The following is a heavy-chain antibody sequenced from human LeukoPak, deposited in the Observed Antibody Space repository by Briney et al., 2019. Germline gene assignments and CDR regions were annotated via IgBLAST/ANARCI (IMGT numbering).Heavy chain of an antibody. V-gene: IGHV4-4*07. CDR3: ARDGDIVVVTATGHDAFDI. J-gene: IGHJ3*02. D-gene: IGHD2-21*02. CDR1: GGSISSYY. CDR2: IYTSGST. Sequence: SETLSLTCTVSGGSISSYYWSLIRQPARKGLEWIGRIYTSGSTNYNPSLKSRVTMSVDTSKNQFSLKLSSVTAADTAVYYCARDGDIVVVTATGHDAFDIWGQGTMVTVSS.